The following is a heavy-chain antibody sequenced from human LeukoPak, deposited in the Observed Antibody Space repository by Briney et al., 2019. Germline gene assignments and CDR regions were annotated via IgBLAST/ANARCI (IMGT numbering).Heavy chain of an antibody. J-gene: IGHJ4*02. Sequence: PGGSLRLSCAASGFTFSTFAMSWVRRAPGKGLEWVSSISSSGGATYYADSVKGRFSISRDNSKNTLYLQMNSLRAEDTAVYYCAKTKPRGEVPAALPFDYWGQGTLVTVSS. V-gene: IGHV3-23*01. CDR1: GFTFSTFA. CDR2: ISSSGGAT. CDR3: AKTKPRGEVPAALPFDY. D-gene: IGHD2-2*01.